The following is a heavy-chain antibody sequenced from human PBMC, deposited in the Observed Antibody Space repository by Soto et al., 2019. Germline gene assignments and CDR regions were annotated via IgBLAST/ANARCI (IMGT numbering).Heavy chain of an antibody. V-gene: IGHV1-18*01. CDR3: ARGSHCGSTSCYEYYYFGMDV. J-gene: IGHJ6*02. CDR1: GYTFTSYG. D-gene: IGHD2-2*01. Sequence: ASVKVSCTASGYTFTSYGISWVRPAPGQGLEWMGWISAYNGNTNYAQKLQGRVTMTTDTSTSTAYMELRSLRSDDTAVYYCARGSHCGSTSCYEYYYFGMDVWGQGTTVTVSS. CDR2: ISAYNGNT.